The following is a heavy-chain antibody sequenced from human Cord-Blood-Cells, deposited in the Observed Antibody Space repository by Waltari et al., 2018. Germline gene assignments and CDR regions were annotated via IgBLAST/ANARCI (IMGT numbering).Heavy chain of an antibody. CDR1: GFPFSSYS. Sequence: EVQLVESGGGLVKPGGSLRLSCAASGFPFSSYSMTLVRQAPGKGLEWFSSISSSSSYIYYADSVKGRFTISRDNAKNSLYLQMNSLRAEDTAVYYCARDSGDYVWGSYRYFDYWGQGTLVTVSS. J-gene: IGHJ4*02. CDR2: ISSSSSYI. V-gene: IGHV3-21*01. CDR3: ARDSGDYVWGSYRYFDY. D-gene: IGHD3-16*02.